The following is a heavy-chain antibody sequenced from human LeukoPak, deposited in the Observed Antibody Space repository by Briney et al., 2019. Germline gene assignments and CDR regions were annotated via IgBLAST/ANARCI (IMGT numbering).Heavy chain of an antibody. CDR2: IRYDGSNK. CDR3: ARESESYDSSGSTFKY. J-gene: IGHJ4*02. V-gene: IGHV3-30*02. CDR1: RFTFSSYG. Sequence: GGSLRFSCAASRFTFSSYGMHWVRQAPGKGLVWVAFIRYDGSNKYYADSVKGRFTISRDNSKNTLHLQMNSLRAEDTAVYYCARESESYDSSGSTFKYWGQGTLVTVSS. D-gene: IGHD3-22*01.